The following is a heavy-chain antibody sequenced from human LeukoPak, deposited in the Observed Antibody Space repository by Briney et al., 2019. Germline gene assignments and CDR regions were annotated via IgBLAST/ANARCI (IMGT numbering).Heavy chain of an antibody. Sequence: GASVKVSCKASGYTFTSYDTNWVRQAPGQGLEWMGWMNPNSGNTGYAQKFQGRVTMTRNTSISTAYMELSSLRSEDTAVYYCARGRFQDFGDYYYGMDVWGQRTTVTVSS. J-gene: IGHJ6*02. CDR3: ARGRFQDFGDYYYGMDV. CDR1: GYTFTSYD. V-gene: IGHV1-8*01. D-gene: IGHD3-10*01. CDR2: MNPNSGNT.